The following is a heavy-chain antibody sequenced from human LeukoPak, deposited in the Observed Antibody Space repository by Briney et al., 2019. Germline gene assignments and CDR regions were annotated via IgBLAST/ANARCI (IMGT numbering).Heavy chain of an antibody. D-gene: IGHD4-4*01. CDR1: GGSIRYDY. J-gene: IGHJ4*02. Sequence: KPSESLSLTCTVSGGSIRYDYCSSIRHPPRKGLWRSVYIYYSGSTNYNPSVKSRVTISVDTSKHQFCLKLNSVTAADTAVYYCARGQVTTGGNYFDYWGQGTLVTVSS. V-gene: IGHV4-59*01. CDR3: ARGQVTTGGNYFDY. CDR2: IYYSGST.